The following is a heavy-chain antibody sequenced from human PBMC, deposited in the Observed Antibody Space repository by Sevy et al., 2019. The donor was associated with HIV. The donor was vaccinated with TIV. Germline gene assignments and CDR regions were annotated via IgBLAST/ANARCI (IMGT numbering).Heavy chain of an antibody. CDR1: GFSFSTSW. Sequence: GGSLRLSCAASGFSFSTSWMHWVRQVPGKGLVWVSRIHSDGSTIYADSVKGRFTISRHNAKNTLYLQLNSLRAEDTAIYYCARDHYYTIDYWGQGTLVTVSS. D-gene: IGHD3-3*01. CDR3: ARDHYYTIDY. CDR2: IHSDGST. V-gene: IGHV3-74*01. J-gene: IGHJ4*02.